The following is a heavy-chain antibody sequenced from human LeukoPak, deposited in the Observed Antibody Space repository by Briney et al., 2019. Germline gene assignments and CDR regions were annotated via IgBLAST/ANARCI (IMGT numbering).Heavy chain of an antibody. CDR3: AKDERWLQHQGGYFDY. J-gene: IGHJ4*02. Sequence: PGGSLRLSCAASGFTFSSYCMHWVRQAPAKGLEGVAVISYDGSNKYYADSVKGRFTISRDNSKNTLHLQMNSLRAEDTAVYYCAKDERWLQHQGGYFDYWGQGTLVTVSS. CDR1: GFTFSSYC. CDR2: ISYDGSNK. V-gene: IGHV3-30*18. D-gene: IGHD5-24*01.